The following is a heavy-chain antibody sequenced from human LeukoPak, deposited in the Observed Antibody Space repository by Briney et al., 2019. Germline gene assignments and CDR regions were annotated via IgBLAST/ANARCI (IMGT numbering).Heavy chain of an antibody. Sequence: ASVKVSCKASGYTFTNYALHWVRQAPGQRLEWMGWTNGATGNTRFSQDFQGRLTITIDTSASTAYMELSSLRSEYTAVYYCARSPGGNARTWLDYWGQGPLVTVSS. CDR1: GYTFTNYA. V-gene: IGHV1-3*02. CDR2: TNGATGNT. CDR3: ARSPGGNARTWLDY. D-gene: IGHD4-23*01. J-gene: IGHJ4*02.